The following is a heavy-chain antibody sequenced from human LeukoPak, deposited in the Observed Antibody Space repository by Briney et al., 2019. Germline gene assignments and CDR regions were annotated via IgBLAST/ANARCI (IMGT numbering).Heavy chain of an antibody. CDR3: ATSPRSYVYYYGMDV. D-gene: IGHD3-16*01. V-gene: IGHV1-24*01. Sequence: GASVKVSCKVSGYTLTELSMHWVRQAPGKGLEWRGGFDPEDGETIYAQKFQGRVTMTEDTSTDTAYMELSSLRSEDTAVYYCATSPRSYVYYYGMDVWGQGTTVTVSS. J-gene: IGHJ6*02. CDR2: FDPEDGET. CDR1: GYTLTELS.